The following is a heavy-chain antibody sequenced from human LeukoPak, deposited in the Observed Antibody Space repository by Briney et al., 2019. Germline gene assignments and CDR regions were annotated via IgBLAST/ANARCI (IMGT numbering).Heavy chain of an antibody. CDR2: IGGSGGGT. CDR1: GFTFSTYG. Sequence: GSLRLSCAASGFTFSTYGMSWVRQAPGKGLEWVSAIGGSGGGTYYADSVKGRFTISRDNSKNTLYLQMNSLRAEDTAVYYCAKRGSGWYEDYYYYMDVWGKGTTVTISS. CDR3: AKRGSGWYEDYYYYMDV. V-gene: IGHV3-23*01. D-gene: IGHD6-19*01. J-gene: IGHJ6*03.